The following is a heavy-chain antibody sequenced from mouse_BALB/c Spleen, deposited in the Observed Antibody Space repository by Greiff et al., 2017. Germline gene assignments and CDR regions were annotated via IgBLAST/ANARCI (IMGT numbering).Heavy chain of an antibody. D-gene: IGHD2-14*01. Sequence: EVQLVESGGGLVKPGGSLKLSCAASGFTFSDYYMYWVRQTPEKRLEWVATISDGGSYTYYPDSVKGRFTISRDNAKNNLYLQMSSLKSEDTAMYYCARDGYRYDVTGHFDYWGQGTTLTVSS. CDR2: ISDGGSYT. CDR3: ARDGYRYDVTGHFDY. V-gene: IGHV5-4*02. CDR1: GFTFSDYY. J-gene: IGHJ2*01.